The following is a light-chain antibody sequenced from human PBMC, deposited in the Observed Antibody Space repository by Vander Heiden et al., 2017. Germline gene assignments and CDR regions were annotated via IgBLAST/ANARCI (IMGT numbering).Light chain of an antibody. Sequence: EIVLTQSPGTLSLSPGERATLSCRASQSVSSNFLAWYQHRSGQAPRLLVYGASIRATGIPDRCSGSGSGTDFTLTINRLEPEDFAVYYCQRYGSSPPITFGPGTKVEIK. CDR1: QSVSSNF. J-gene: IGKJ3*01. CDR3: QRYGSSPPIT. CDR2: GAS. V-gene: IGKV3-20*01.